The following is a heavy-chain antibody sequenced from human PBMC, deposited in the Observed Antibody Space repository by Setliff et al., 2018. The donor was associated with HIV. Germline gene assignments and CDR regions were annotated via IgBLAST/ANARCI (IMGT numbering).Heavy chain of an antibody. J-gene: IGHJ3*02. CDR1: GYSFTTYW. D-gene: IGHD5-12*01. Sequence: GESLKISCMGSGYSFTTYWITWVRQMPGKGLEWMGRIDPSDSYTDYSPSFHGHVTLSVDRSINTAYLQWSSLKASDTAMYYCARVGPGHRDGKIYDTFDIWGQGTLGTV. V-gene: IGHV5-10-1*01. CDR2: IDPSDSYT. CDR3: ARVGPGHRDGKIYDTFDI.